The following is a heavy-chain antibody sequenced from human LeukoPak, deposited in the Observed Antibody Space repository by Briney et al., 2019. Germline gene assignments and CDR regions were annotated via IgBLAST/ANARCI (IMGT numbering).Heavy chain of an antibody. J-gene: IGHJ4*02. CDR3: AGSITGTTYHFDY. CDR1: GGSISRYY. Sequence: SETLSLTCTVSGGSISRYYWSWIRQPPGKGLEWIGYIYYSGSTNYNPSLKSRVTISVDTSKNQFSLKVSSVTAADTAVYYCAGSITGTTYHFDYWGQGTLATVSS. V-gene: IGHV4-59*01. CDR2: IYYSGST. D-gene: IGHD1-7*01.